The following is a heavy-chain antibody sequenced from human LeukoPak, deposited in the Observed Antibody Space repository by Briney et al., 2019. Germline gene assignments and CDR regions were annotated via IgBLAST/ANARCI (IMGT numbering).Heavy chain of an antibody. D-gene: IGHD4-17*01. J-gene: IGHJ6*02. CDR2: ISAYNGNT. Sequence: ASVKVSCKASGYTFTSYGISWVRQAPGQGLEWMGWISAYNGNTNYAQKLQGRVTMTTDTSTSTAYMELRSLRSDDTAVYYCARDPATTVTPYYYGMDVWGQGTAVTVSS. V-gene: IGHV1-18*01. CDR1: GYTFTSYG. CDR3: ARDPATTVTPYYYGMDV.